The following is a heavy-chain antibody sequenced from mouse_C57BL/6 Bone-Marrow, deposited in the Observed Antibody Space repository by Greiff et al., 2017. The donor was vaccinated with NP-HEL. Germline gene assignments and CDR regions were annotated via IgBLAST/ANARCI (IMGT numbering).Heavy chain of an antibody. Sequence: EVKLMESGEGLVKPGGSLKLSCAASGFTFSSYAMSWVRQTPEKRLEWVAYISSGGDYIYYADTVKGRFTISRDNARNTLYLQMSSPKSEDTAMYYCTRDYSNYPRYFDVWGTGTTVTVSS. J-gene: IGHJ1*03. CDR3: TRDYSNYPRYFDV. CDR1: GFTFSSYA. V-gene: IGHV5-9-1*02. CDR2: ISSGGDYI. D-gene: IGHD2-5*01.